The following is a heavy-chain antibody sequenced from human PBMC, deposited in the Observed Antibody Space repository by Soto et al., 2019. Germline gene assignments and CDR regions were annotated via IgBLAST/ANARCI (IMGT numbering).Heavy chain of an antibody. J-gene: IGHJ5*02. CDR3: ATRSYSSPEFNP. CDR1: GYSFTNYW. D-gene: IGHD3-10*01. CDR2: IYPGDSRT. Sequence: EVQLVQSGAEVKKPGESLKMSCKGSGYSFTNYWIGWVRQMPGKGLEWMGVIYPGDSRTRYSPPFQGQVTISADRSINTAYLQWNSLRASDTAMYYCATRSYSSPEFNPWGQGTLVTVSS. V-gene: IGHV5-51*01.